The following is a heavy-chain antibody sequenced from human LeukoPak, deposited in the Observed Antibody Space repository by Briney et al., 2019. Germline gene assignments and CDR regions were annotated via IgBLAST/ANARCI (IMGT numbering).Heavy chain of an antibody. Sequence: ASVKVSCKASGYTFTSYGISWVRQAPGQGLEWMGWISAYNGNTNHAQKLQGRVTMTTDTSTSTAYMELRSLRSDDTAVYYCARDPGIAAAGDYYYYGMDVWGKGTTVTVSS. CDR1: GYTFTSYG. CDR2: ISAYNGNT. V-gene: IGHV1-18*04. D-gene: IGHD6-13*01. J-gene: IGHJ6*04. CDR3: ARDPGIAAAGDYYYYGMDV.